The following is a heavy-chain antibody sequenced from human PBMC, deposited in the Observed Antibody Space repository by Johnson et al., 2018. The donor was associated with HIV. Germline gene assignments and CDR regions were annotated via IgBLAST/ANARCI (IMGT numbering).Heavy chain of an antibody. CDR3: ARGKGASVGLDAFDI. V-gene: IGHV3-33*08. Sequence: QVQLVESGGGVVQPGRSLRLSCAASGFTFSTYGMHWVRQAPGKGLEWVAVMWYDGSNKYYADSVKGRFTISRDTSKNTLYLQMNSLRAEDTAVYYCARGKGASVGLDAFDIWGQGTMVTVSS. CDR1: GFTFSTYG. D-gene: IGHD2-2*01. CDR2: MWYDGSNK. J-gene: IGHJ3*02.